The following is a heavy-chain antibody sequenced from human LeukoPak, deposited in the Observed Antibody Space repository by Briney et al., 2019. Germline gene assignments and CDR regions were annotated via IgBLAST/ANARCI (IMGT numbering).Heavy chain of an antibody. Sequence: SETLSLTCAVSGGSISSGGYSWSWIRQPPGKGLEWIGYIYYSGSTNYNPSLKSRVTISVDTSKNQFSLKLSSVTAADTAVYYRARVPPNDILTGYMYYFDYWGQGTLVTVSS. CDR3: ARVPPNDILTGYMYYFDY. CDR1: GGSISSGGYS. CDR2: IYYSGST. J-gene: IGHJ4*02. D-gene: IGHD3-9*01. V-gene: IGHV4-61*08.